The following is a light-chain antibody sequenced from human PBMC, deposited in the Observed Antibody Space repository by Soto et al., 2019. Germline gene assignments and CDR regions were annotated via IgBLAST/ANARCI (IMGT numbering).Light chain of an antibody. J-gene: IGKJ5*01. V-gene: IGKV3-11*01. CDR3: QQRYNWPVT. CDR2: ATS. CDR1: QSVSSR. Sequence: EIVMTRSPGTLSLSPGERATLSCRASQSVSSRLAWYQQKPGQAPRLLIYATSNRATGIPARFSGSGSGTDFTLTISSLEPEDFAVYYCQQRYNWPVTFGQGTRLEIK.